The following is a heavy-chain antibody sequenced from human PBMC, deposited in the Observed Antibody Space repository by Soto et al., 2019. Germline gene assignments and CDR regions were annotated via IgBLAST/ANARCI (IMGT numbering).Heavy chain of an antibody. CDR3: AKPIWKYCTNGVCPFDY. Sequence: LRLSCAASGFTFSSYGMHWVRQAPGKGLEWVAVISYDGSNKYYADSVKGRFTISRDNSKNTLYLQMNSLRAEDTAVYYCAKPIWKYCTNGVCPFDYWGQGTLVTVSS. CDR1: GFTFSSYG. J-gene: IGHJ4*02. D-gene: IGHD2-8*01. CDR2: ISYDGSNK. V-gene: IGHV3-30*18.